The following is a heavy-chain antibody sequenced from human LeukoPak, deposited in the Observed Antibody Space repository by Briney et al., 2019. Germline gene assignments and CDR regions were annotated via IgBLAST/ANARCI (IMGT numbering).Heavy chain of an antibody. Sequence: PGRSLRLSCAASGFTFSSYAMHWVRQAPGEGLEWVAVISYDGTNKYYADSVKGRFTISRDNSKNTLYLRMNSLRAEDTAVYYCARGLFSTMIVVVVQYFQHWGQGTLVTVSS. CDR1: GFTFSSYA. V-gene: IGHV3-30-3*01. D-gene: IGHD3-22*01. J-gene: IGHJ1*01. CDR2: ISYDGTNK. CDR3: ARGLFSTMIVVVVQYFQH.